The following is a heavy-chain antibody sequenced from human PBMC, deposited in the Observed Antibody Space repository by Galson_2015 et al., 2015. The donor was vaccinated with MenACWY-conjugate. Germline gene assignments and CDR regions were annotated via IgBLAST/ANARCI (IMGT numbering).Heavy chain of an antibody. V-gene: IGHV1-46*03. CDR1: GYTFTSYY. J-gene: IGHJ4*02. CDR2: INPSGGST. CDR3: ATFPRVGSGAY. Sequence: SVKVSCNASGYTFTSYYMHWVRQAPGQGLEWMGIINPSGGSTSYAQKFQGRVTMTRDTSTSTVYMELSSLRSEDTAVYYCATFPRVGSGAYWGQGTLVTVSS. D-gene: IGHD2-8*01.